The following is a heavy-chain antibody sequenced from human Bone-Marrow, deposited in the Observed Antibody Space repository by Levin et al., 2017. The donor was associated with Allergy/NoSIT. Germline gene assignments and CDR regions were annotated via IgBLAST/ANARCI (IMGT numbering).Heavy chain of an antibody. CDR3: ANPTVTTSYYYGMDV. CDR1: GFTFSSYA. D-gene: IGHD4-11*01. CDR2: ISGSGGST. J-gene: IGHJ6*02. V-gene: IGHV3-23*01. Sequence: GESLKISCAASGFTFSSYAMSWVRQAPGKGLEWVSAISGSGGSTYYADSVKGRFTISRDNSKNTLYLQMNSLRAEDTAVYYCANPTVTTSYYYGMDVWGQGTTVTVSS.